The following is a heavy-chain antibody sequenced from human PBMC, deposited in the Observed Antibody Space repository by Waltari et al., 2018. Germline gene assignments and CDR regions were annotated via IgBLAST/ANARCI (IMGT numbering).Heavy chain of an antibody. D-gene: IGHD4-17*01. CDR1: GGSFSGYY. J-gene: IGHJ2*01. CDR2: VNDSGNT. CDR3: ARRRYEGDYGGWYSDF. V-gene: IGHV4-34*01. Sequence: QVQLQQWGARLLKPSGTLSLTCAVYGGSFSGYYWTWHRQPPGKGLEWIGEVNDSGNTNYKPSLKSRVTISVDTSKNQFSLNLNSVTVADTAVYYCARRRYEGDYGGWYSDFWGRGTLVTVSS.